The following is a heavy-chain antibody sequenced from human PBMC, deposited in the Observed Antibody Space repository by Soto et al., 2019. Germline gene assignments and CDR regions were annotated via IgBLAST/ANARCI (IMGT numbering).Heavy chain of an antibody. CDR1: EFSFSSYA. CDR3: AKGKFHGINPRTDYFDY. D-gene: IGHD1-20*01. V-gene: IGHV3-23*01. Sequence: EVQLLESGGGLVQPGGSLRLSCSASEFSFSSYAMNWVRQAPGKGLEWVSGISGSGDTTNYADSVKGRFTISRDNSKDTQYLQMTSLRADDTAVYYCAKGKFHGINPRTDYFDYWGQGTLVTVSS. J-gene: IGHJ4*02. CDR2: ISGSGDTT.